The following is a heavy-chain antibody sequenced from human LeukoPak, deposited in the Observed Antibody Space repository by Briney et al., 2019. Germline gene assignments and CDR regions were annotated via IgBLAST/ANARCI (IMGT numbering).Heavy chain of an antibody. CDR1: GFILSDYN. J-gene: IGHJ4*02. Sequence: GGSLRLSCAASGFILSDYNMNWVRQAPGKGLEWISFIPISGTYITYADSVKGRFTISRDNAKNSLYLQMNSLRAEDTAMYYCARDLSATARAYDYWGQGTLVTVSS. D-gene: IGHD1-26*01. CDR2: IPISGTYI. CDR3: ARDLSATARAYDY. V-gene: IGHV3-21*01.